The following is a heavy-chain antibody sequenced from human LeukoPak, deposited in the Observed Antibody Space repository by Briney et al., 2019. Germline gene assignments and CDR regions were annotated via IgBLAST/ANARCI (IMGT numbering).Heavy chain of an antibody. CDR3: ARLRNKYDTSGYYPFDY. J-gene: IGHJ4*02. D-gene: IGHD3-22*01. CDR2: IYYSGST. CDR1: GGSISSSSYY. V-gene: IGHV4-39*01. Sequence: PSETLSLTCTVSGGSISSSSYYWGWIRQPPGTGLEWIGSIYYSGSTYYNPSLKSRVTISVDTSKNQFSLKLSSVTAADTAVYHCARLRNKYDTSGYYPFDYWGQGTLVTVSS.